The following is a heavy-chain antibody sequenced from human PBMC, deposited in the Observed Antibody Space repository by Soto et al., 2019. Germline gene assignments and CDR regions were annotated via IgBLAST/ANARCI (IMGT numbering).Heavy chain of an antibody. CDR2: IKQDGSEK. D-gene: IGHD6-25*01. CDR1: GFTFSSYW. J-gene: IGHJ4*02. CDR3: ARVYGIAAEGGYFDY. V-gene: IGHV3-7*01. Sequence: PGGSLRLSCAASGFTFSSYWISWVRQAPGKGLEWVANIKQDGSEKYYVDSVKGRFTISRDNAKNSLYLQMNSLRAEDTAVYYCARVYGIAAEGGYFDYWGQGTLVTVSS.